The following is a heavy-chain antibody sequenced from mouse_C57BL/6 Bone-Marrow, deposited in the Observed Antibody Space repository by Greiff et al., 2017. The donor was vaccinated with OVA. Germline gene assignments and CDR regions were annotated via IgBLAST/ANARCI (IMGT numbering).Heavy chain of an antibody. J-gene: IGHJ4*01. CDR2: IDPNSGGT. CDR1: GYTFTSYW. V-gene: IGHV1-72*01. D-gene: IGHD2-5*01. Sequence: QVQLKQPGAELVKPGASVKLSCKASGYTFTSYWMHWVKQRPGRGLEWIGRIDPNSGGTKYNEKFKSKATLTVDKPSSTAYMQLSSLTSEDSAVVYCARIYSNQYYAMDYWGQGTSVTVSS. CDR3: ARIYSNQYYAMDY.